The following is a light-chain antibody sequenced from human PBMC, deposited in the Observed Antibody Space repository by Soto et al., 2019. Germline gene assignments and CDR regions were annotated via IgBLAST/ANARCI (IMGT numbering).Light chain of an antibody. V-gene: IGKV3-15*01. CDR1: QSVNSN. CDR2: GAS. J-gene: IGKJ2*01. Sequence: EIVMTQSPATLSVSPGETATLSCRASQSVNSNLAWYQQKPGQAPRLLIYGASTRATGIPAKFRGSGSGTEFTLTISSLQSADYAVYYCQQYSDWPPVYAFGQGTKLEIK. CDR3: QQYSDWPPVYA.